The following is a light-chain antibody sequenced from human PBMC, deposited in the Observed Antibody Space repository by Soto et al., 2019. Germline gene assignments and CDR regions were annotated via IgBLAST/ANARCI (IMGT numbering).Light chain of an antibody. Sequence: DIQMTQSPSSLSASAGDRVTITCRASQTISSCLNWFQQKPGKAPKLLIYAASSLQSGVPSRFSGSGSGTDFTLTISNLQPEDFATYYCQQSYSTPRRTFGQGTKVEIK. CDR3: QQSYSTPRRT. CDR1: QTISSC. CDR2: AAS. V-gene: IGKV1-39*01. J-gene: IGKJ1*01.